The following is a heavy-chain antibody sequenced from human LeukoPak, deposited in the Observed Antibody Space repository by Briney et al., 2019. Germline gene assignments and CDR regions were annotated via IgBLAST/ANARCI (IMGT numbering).Heavy chain of an antibody. V-gene: IGHV4-39*01. Sequence: PSETLSLTCTVSGGSISSSSYYWGWIRQPPGKGLEWSGSIYYSGSTYQNPSLKSRVTISVDTSKNQFSLKLSSVTAAYTAVYYCASRPITMIVVVTGDYWGQGTLVTVSS. CDR1: GGSISSSSYY. CDR2: IYYSGST. CDR3: ASRPITMIVVVTGDY. D-gene: IGHD3-22*01. J-gene: IGHJ4*01.